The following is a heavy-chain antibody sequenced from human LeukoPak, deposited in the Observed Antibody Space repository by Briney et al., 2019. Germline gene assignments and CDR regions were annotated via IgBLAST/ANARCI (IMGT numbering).Heavy chain of an antibody. CDR2: ISYDGSNK. J-gene: IGHJ4*02. CDR1: GFTFSSYG. Sequence: PGRSLRLSCAASGFTFSSYGMHWVRQAPGKGLEWVAVISYDGSNKYYADSVKGRFTISRDNSKNTLYLQMNSLRAEDTAVYYCAKDTYYGSGSYPTGDWGQGTLVTVSS. D-gene: IGHD3-10*01. CDR3: AKDTYYGSGSYPTGD. V-gene: IGHV3-30*18.